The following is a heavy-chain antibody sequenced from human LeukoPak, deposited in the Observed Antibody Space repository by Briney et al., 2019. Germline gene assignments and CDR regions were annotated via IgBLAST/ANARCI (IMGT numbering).Heavy chain of an antibody. J-gene: IGHJ2*01. D-gene: IGHD5-18*01. Sequence: GASVKVSCKASGYTFTSYDINWVRQATRQGLEWMGWMNPNSGNTGYAQKFQGRVTMTRNTSINTAYMELSSLRSEDTAVYYCARYCYGYGVRYFDLWGRGTLVTVSS. CDR3: ARYCYGYGVRYFDL. V-gene: IGHV1-8*01. CDR2: MNPNSGNT. CDR1: GYTFTSYD.